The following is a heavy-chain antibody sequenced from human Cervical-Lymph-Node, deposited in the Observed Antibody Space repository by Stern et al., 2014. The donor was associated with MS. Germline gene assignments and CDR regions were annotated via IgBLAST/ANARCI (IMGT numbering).Heavy chain of an antibody. Sequence: QVQLQESGPGLVRPSETLSLTCAVSGDAMSSRSYNWPWIRQHPEKGLEWRGFIYYGGSTSYNPSLRGCATSSVDTSQNQFFLRLTSVTAADTAVYYCAREMYSSSYYGLDVWGQGATVTVSS. CDR3: AREMYSSSYYGLDV. J-gene: IGHJ6*02. D-gene: IGHD6-6*01. V-gene: IGHV4-31*02. CDR2: IYYGGST. CDR1: GDAMSSRSYN.